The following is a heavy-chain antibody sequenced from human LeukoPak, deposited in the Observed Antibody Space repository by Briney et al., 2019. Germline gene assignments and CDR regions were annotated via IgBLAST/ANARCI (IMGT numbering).Heavy chain of an antibody. CDR1: GYTFTSYY. J-gene: IGHJ4*02. D-gene: IGHD2-21*02. CDR2: INPSGGST. V-gene: IGHV1-46*01. CDR3: ARDHEEEQGVTG. Sequence: ASVMVSCKASGYTFTSYYMHWVRQAPAQGLEWMGIINPSGGSTSYAQKFQGRVTMTRDTSTSTVYMELSSLSSEDTAVYYCARDHEEEQGVTGWGQGTLVTVSS.